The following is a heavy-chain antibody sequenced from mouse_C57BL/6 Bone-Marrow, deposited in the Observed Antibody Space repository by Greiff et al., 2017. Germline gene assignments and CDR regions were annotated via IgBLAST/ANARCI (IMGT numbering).Heavy chain of an antibody. D-gene: IGHD2-1*01. V-gene: IGHV1-4*01. J-gene: IGHJ4*01. CDR3: ARSFYCFAWYY. CDR2: INPSSGYT. Sequence: VKLMESGAELARPGASAKMSCKASGYTFTSYTMHWVKQRPGKGLEWIGYINPSSGYTKYNQKFKDKATWTADKSSSTAYMQLSSLTSEDSAVYCCARSFYCFAWYYWGQGTSVTVSS. CDR1: GYTFTSYT.